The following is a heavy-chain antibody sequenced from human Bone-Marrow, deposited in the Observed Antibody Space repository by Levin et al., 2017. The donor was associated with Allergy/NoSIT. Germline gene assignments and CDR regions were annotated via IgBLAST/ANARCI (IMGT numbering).Heavy chain of an antibody. Sequence: VASVKVSCAASGFTVSNNYMSWVRQAPGKGLEGVSIIYSGGNTYYTDSVKGRFTISRDSSKNTLYLQMNSLRAEDTAVYYCATSPTSGYWGQGTLVTVSS. CDR1: GFTVSNNY. J-gene: IGHJ4*02. CDR2: IYSGGNT. CDR3: ATSPTSGY. V-gene: IGHV3-53*01.